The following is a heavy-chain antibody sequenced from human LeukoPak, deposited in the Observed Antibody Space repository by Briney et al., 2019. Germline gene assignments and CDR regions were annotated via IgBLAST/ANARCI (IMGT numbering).Heavy chain of an antibody. V-gene: IGHV3-74*01. CDR1: GFTFSSYW. CDR2: INSDGSST. CDR3: ARGGGYSYAPYDY. D-gene: IGHD5-18*01. J-gene: IGHJ4*02. Sequence: GGSLRLSCAASGFTFSSYWMHWVRQAPGKGLVWVSRINSDGSSTSYADSVKGRFTISRDNAKNALYLQMNSLRAEDTAVYYCARGGGYSYAPYDYWGQGTLVTVSS.